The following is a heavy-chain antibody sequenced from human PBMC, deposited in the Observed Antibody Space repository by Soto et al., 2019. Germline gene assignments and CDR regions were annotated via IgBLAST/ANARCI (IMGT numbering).Heavy chain of an antibody. CDR2: ISYYGSNK. Sequence: QVQLVESGGGVVQPGRSLRLSCAASGFTFSSYAMHWVRQAPGKGLEWVAVISYYGSNKYYADSVKGRFTISRDNSKNTLYLQMSSLRAEDTAVYYCARDPMGRYYGSGSYYFDYWGQGTLVTVSS. J-gene: IGHJ4*02. V-gene: IGHV3-30-3*01. CDR1: GFTFSSYA. CDR3: ARDPMGRYYGSGSYYFDY. D-gene: IGHD3-10*01.